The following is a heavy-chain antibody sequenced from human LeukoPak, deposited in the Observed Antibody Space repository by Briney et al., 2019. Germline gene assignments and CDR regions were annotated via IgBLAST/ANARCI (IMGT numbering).Heavy chain of an antibody. J-gene: IGHJ4*02. CDR1: GSSISSYY. V-gene: IGHV4-34*01. CDR3: ARGYDSSGYYYVGFDY. D-gene: IGHD3-22*01. Sequence: SETLSLTCTVSGSSISSYYWSWIRQPPGKGLEWIGEINHGGSTNYNPSLKSRVTISVDTSKNQFSLKLSSVTAADTAVYYCARGYDSSGYYYVGFDYWGQGTLVTVSS. CDR2: INHGGST.